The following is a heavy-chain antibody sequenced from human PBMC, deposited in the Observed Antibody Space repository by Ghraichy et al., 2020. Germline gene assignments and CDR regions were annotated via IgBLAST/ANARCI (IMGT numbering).Heavy chain of an antibody. CDR1: GFTFSSYS. V-gene: IGHV3-21*01. CDR3: ARDSGGYANDY. J-gene: IGHJ4*02. D-gene: IGHD5-12*01. Sequence: ESLNISCAASGFTFSSYSMNWVRQAPGKGLEWVSSISSSSSYIYYADSVKGRFTISRDNAKNSLYLQMNSLRAEDTAVYYCARDSGGYANDYWGQGTMVTVSS. CDR2: ISSSSSYI.